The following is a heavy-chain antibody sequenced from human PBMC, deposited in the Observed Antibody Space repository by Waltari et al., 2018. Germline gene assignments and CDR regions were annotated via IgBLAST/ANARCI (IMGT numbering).Heavy chain of an antibody. J-gene: IGHJ4*02. CDR1: AFTYRTSI. CDR3: GREGGTSGYSGYLDT. Sequence: QVQLVESGGGVVQPGRSLSLSCAAPAFTYRTSIIHWVRQAPGKGLEWVAAMSYDGISKYYSDSVKCRFSIGRDDYQNTVYLQANSLTTEDTAVYYCGREGGTSGYSGYLDTWGQGTLVTVSS. D-gene: IGHD2-15*01. V-gene: IGHV3-30*01. CDR2: MSYDGISK.